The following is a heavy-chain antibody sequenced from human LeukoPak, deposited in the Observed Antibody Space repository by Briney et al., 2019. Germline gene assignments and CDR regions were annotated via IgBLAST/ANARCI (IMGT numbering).Heavy chain of an antibody. CDR3: SRRNMADASIDL. CDR1: GVSIGVRW. V-gene: IGHV4-59*11. J-gene: IGHJ5*02. Sequence: SETLSLTCTVSGVSIGVRWWTWVRQPPGKGLQWIGDILYSGSTNYNPSLKGRLSILVDTSKNQFSLRLNSVTAADTAMYYCSRRNMADASIDLWGQGTLVIASS. CDR2: ILYSGST. D-gene: IGHD5-24*01.